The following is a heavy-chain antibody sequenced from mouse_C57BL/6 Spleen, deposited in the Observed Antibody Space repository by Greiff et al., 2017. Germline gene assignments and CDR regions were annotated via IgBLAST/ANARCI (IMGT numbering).Heavy chain of an antibody. D-gene: IGHD3-1*01. J-gene: IGHJ4*01. CDR1: GYTFTDYE. V-gene: IGHV1-15*01. Sequence: QVQLKESGAELVRPGASVTLSCKASGYTFTDYEMHWVKQTPVHGLEWIGAIDPETGGTAYNQKFKGKAILTADKSSSTAYMELRSLTSEDSAVYYCTRPLGDDWGQGTSVTVSS. CDR3: TRPLGDD. CDR2: IDPETGGT.